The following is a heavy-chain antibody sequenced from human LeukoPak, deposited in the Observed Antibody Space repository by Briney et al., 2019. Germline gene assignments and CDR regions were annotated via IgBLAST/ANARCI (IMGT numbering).Heavy chain of an antibody. D-gene: IGHD3-22*01. CDR1: GGSISSYY. V-gene: IGHV4-59*01. CDR2: IYYSGST. J-gene: IGHJ4*02. CDR3: AAYYYDSSGYYYVGYFDY. Sequence: SETLSLTCTVPGGSISSYYWSWIRQLPGKGLEWMGYIYYSGSTNYNPSLKSRVTISVDTSKNQFSLKLSSVTAADTAVYYCAAYYYDSSGYYYVGYFDYWGQGTLVTVSS.